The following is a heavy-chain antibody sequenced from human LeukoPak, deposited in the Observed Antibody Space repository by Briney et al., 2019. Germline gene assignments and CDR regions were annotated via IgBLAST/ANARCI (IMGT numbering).Heavy chain of an antibody. D-gene: IGHD6-19*01. Sequence: ASVKVSCKASGYTFTDHYMHWVRQAPGLGLEWMGWINPNGGSTSYAQKFQGRVTMTRDMSTSTVYMELSSLRSEDTAVYYCARGTSGYSSGGLDYWGQGTLVTVSS. J-gene: IGHJ4*02. CDR1: GYTFTDHY. CDR3: ARGTSGYSSGGLDY. CDR2: INPNGGST. V-gene: IGHV1-46*01.